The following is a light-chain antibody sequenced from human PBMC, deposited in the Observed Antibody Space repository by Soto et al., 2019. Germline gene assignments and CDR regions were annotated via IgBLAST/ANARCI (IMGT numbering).Light chain of an antibody. J-gene: IGKJ4*01. Sequence: EIVMTQSPATLSVSPGERATLSCSASQSVNIHLAWYQQKPGQAPRLLIYGTSTRATGVPARFSGSGSGTELTLTISNLQSEDFAVYYCQQYNDWPPRTFGGGTKVDIK. CDR1: QSVNIH. CDR3: QQYNDWPPRT. V-gene: IGKV3-15*01. CDR2: GTS.